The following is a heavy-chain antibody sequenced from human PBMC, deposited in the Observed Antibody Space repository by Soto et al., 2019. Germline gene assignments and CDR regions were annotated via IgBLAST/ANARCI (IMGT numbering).Heavy chain of an antibody. D-gene: IGHD3-10*01. CDR1: GGTFSSYA. CDR2: IIPIFGTA. CDR3: ARNPTYYYGSGSYDP. V-gene: IGHV1-69*12. Sequence: QVQLVQSGAEVKKPGSSVKVSCKASGGTFSSYAISWVRQAPGQGLEWMGGIIPIFGTANYAQKFQGRVTITEDESTSTAYMELRSLRSDDTAVYYCARNPTYYYGSGSYDPWGQGTLVTVSS. J-gene: IGHJ5*02.